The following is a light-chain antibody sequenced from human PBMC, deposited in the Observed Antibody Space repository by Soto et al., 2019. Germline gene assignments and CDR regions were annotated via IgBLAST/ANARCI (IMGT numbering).Light chain of an antibody. V-gene: IGKV1-39*01. J-gene: IGKJ5*01. CDR2: AAS. CDR1: QAINSF. Sequence: DIQMTQSPSSLSASVGYSVTMSCRASQAINSFVNWYQQKPGKAPKILIYAASSLQSGVPSRFSVSGSGTDFTLTISSLQNEDFTSYYCQQNYNTMITFGQGTRLEIK. CDR3: QQNYNTMIT.